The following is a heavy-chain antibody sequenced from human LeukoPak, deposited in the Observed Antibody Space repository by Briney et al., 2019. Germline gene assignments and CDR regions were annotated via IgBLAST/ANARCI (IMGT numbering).Heavy chain of an antibody. D-gene: IGHD2/OR15-2a*01. V-gene: IGHV3-23*01. CDR3: AKGALEYCNVLRCYLFDH. Sequence: GGSLRLSCATSGFTFGAFAMSWVRQAPGKGVEWVSGISGSGHSSWYADSVKGRFTISRDHSRNTVYLQMNSLRAADTAVYYSAKGALEYCNVLRCYLFDHWGQGSLVSVSS. CDR2: ISGSGHSS. CDR1: GFTFGAFA. J-gene: IGHJ4*02.